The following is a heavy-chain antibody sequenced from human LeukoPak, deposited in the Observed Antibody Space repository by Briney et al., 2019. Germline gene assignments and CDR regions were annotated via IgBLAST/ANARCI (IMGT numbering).Heavy chain of an antibody. CDR3: ARMYYYDSSGNLRDAFDI. Sequence: GGSLRLSCAASGFTFSSYEMNWVRQAPAKGLEWVSYISSRGSTIYYADSVKGRFTISRDNAKNSLYLQMNSLRAEDTAVYYCARMYYYDSSGNLRDAFDIWGQGTMVTVSS. D-gene: IGHD3-22*01. V-gene: IGHV3-48*03. CDR2: ISSRGSTI. CDR1: GFTFSSYE. J-gene: IGHJ3*02.